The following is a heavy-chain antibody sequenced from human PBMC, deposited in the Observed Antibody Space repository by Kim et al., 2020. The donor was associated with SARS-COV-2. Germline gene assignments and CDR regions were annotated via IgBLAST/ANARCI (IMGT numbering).Heavy chain of an antibody. Sequence: LKSRVTISVDTSKNQFSLKLSSVTAADTAVYYCARGPPYYYGSGSYPFDYWGQGTLVTVSS. V-gene: IGHV4-31*02. D-gene: IGHD3-10*01. J-gene: IGHJ4*02. CDR3: ARGPPYYYGSGSYPFDY.